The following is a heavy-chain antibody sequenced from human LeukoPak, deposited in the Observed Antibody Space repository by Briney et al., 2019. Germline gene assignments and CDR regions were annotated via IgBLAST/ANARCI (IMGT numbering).Heavy chain of an antibody. CDR1: GGSISSYY. V-gene: IGHV4-39*07. J-gene: IGHJ4*02. D-gene: IGHD6-13*01. CDR3: ARDRGAAAQMFDY. Sequence: SETLPLTCTVSGGSISSYYWGWIRQPPGKGLEWIGSIYYSGSTYYNPSLKSRVTISVDTSKNQFSLKLSSVTAADTAVYYCARDRGAAAQMFDYWGQGTLVTVSS. CDR2: IYYSGST.